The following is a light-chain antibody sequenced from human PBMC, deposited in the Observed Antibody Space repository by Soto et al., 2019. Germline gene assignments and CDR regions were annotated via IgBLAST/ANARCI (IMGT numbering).Light chain of an antibody. J-gene: IGKJ2*01. CDR2: GAS. CDR1: QSVSSN. Sequence: EIVMTQSPATLSVSPGERATLSCRASQSVSSNLAWYQKKPGQAPRLLIYGASTRATGIPARFSGSVSGTEFTLTISSLQSEDVAVYYCQQYNNWPHTFGKGTKLEIK. CDR3: QQYNNWPHT. V-gene: IGKV3-15*01.